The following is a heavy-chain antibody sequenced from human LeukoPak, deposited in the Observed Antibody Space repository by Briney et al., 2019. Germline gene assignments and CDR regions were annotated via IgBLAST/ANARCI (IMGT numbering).Heavy chain of an antibody. CDR3: AKYHDYRAFDI. CDR2: ISASGGTT. Sequence: GGSLRLSCAASGFTFSSYGMSWVRQAPGKGLEWVSIISASGGTTYYADSVKGRFTIFRDNSKNTLYLQMNSLRAEDTAVYYCAKYHDYRAFDIWGQGTMVTVSS. D-gene: IGHD4/OR15-4a*01. V-gene: IGHV3-23*01. CDR1: GFTFSSYG. J-gene: IGHJ3*02.